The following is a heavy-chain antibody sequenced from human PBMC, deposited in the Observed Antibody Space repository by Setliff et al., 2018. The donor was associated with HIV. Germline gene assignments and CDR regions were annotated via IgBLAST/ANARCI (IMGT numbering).Heavy chain of an antibody. V-gene: IGHV1-2*06. CDR2: INPNSGGT. D-gene: IGHD3-10*01. CDR3: ARDWAEDYYGSGSFQY. CDR1: GYMFSGFH. Sequence: ASVKVSCKASGYMFSGFHMHWVRQAAGQGLEWMGRINPNSGGTNYAQKFQGRATMTRDTSISTAYMELSRLRSDDTAVYYCARDWAEDYYGSGSFQYWGQGTLVTVSS. J-gene: IGHJ1*01.